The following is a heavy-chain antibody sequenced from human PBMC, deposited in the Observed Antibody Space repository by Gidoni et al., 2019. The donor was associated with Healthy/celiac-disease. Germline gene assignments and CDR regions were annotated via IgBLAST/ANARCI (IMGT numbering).Heavy chain of an antibody. CDR1: GYSFTSYW. CDR2: SYPGDSDT. D-gene: IGHD6-6*01. J-gene: IGHJ6*02. CDR3: ARRPYSSSPDYYYYYGMDV. V-gene: IGHV5-51*03. Sequence: EVQLVQSGAEVKKPGESLKISCKASGYSFTSYWIGWVRQMPGKGLEWMGISYPGDSDTRYSPSFQGQVTISADKSISTAYLQWSSLKASDTAMYYCARRPYSSSPDYYYYYGMDVWGQGTTVTVSS.